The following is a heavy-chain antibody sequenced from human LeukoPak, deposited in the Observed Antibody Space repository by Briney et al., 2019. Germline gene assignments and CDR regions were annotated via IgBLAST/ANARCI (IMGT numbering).Heavy chain of an antibody. Sequence: GGSLRLSCAASGFTFSSYSMNWVRQAPGKGLEWVSSISSSSSYIYYADSVQGRFTISRDNAKNSLYLQMNSLRAEDTAVYYCARDSPRGYCSGGSCYAWFDPWGQGTLVTVSS. CDR2: ISSSSSYI. CDR1: GFTFSSYS. CDR3: ARDSPRGYCSGGSCYAWFDP. J-gene: IGHJ5*02. V-gene: IGHV3-21*01. D-gene: IGHD2-15*01.